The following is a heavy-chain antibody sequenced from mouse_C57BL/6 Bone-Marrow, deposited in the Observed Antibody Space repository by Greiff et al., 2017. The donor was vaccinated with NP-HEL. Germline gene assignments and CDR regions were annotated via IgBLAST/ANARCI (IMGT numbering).Heavy chain of an antibody. CDR1: GYTFTDYN. V-gene: IGHV1-18*01. Sequence: VQLQQSGPELVKPGASVKIPCKASGYTFTDYNMDWVKQSHGKSLEWIGDINPNNGGTIYNQKFKGKATLTVDKSSSTAYMELRSLTSEDTAVYYCARLATVVASGFEGWGTGTTVTVSS. J-gene: IGHJ1*03. D-gene: IGHD1-1*01. CDR3: ARLATVVASGFEG. CDR2: INPNNGGT.